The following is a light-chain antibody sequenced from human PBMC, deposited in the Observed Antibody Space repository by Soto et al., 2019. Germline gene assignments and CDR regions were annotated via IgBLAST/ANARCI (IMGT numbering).Light chain of an antibody. Sequence: EIVMTQSPDTLSVSPGARATLSCRASQSVSSNLAWYQQKPGQAPRLLIYGASTRATGIPARFSGSGSGTEFTLTISSLQSEDFAVYYCQQYNNWPPGTFGGGTKVEIK. CDR1: QSVSSN. CDR2: GAS. J-gene: IGKJ4*01. V-gene: IGKV3-15*01. CDR3: QQYNNWPPGT.